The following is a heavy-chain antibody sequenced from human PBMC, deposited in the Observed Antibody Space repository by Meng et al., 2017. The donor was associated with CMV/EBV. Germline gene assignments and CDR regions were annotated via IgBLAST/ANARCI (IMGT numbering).Heavy chain of an antibody. CDR3: ARQRSSVWLYYSSGMDD. CDR2: INHSGST. V-gene: IGHV4-34*01. CDR1: GGSFSGYY. J-gene: IGHJ6*02. Sequence: SGTLSLTCAVYGGSFSGYYWSWIRQPPGKGLEWIGEINHSGSTNYNPSLKSRVTISVDTSKNQFSRKLSSVTAADTAVYYCARQRSSVWLYYSSGMDDWGQGTTVTVSS. D-gene: IGHD6-19*01.